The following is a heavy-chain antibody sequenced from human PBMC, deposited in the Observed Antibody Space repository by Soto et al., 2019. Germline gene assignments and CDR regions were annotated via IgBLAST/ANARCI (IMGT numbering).Heavy chain of an antibody. CDR2: ISSSSSYI. Sequence: PGGSLRLSCAASGFTFSSYSMNWVRQAPGKGLEWVSSISSSSSYIYYADSVKGRFTISRDNAKNSLYLQMNSLRAEDTAVYYCARESSSSWYNNWFDPWGQGTLVTVSS. D-gene: IGHD6-13*01. CDR1: GFTFSSYS. J-gene: IGHJ5*02. CDR3: ARESSSSWYNNWFDP. V-gene: IGHV3-21*01.